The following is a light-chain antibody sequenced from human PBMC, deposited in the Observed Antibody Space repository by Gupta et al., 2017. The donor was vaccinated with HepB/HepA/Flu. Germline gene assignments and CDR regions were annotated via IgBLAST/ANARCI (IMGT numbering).Light chain of an antibody. V-gene: IGLV1-44*01. CDR2: SND. J-gene: IGLJ3*02. Sequence: QSVVTQPPSASGTPGQRVTISSSGSSSNIGTYTVNWYQQFPGAAPKLLIYSNDQRPSGVPDRFSGSKSGTSASLAISGLQSEDEADYYCATWDDSLNGVFGGGTKLTVL. CDR3: ATWDDSLNGV. CDR1: SSNIGTYT.